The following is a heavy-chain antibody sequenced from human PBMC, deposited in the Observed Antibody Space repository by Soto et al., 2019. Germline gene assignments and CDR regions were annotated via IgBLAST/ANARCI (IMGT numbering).Heavy chain of an antibody. CDR3: AAGWLQFLEWFTQTYYGMDV. CDR2: IVVGSGNT. Sequence: SVELCCKDSGVTFNNTAGQWVRQDKKQRLEWIGWIVVGSGNTNYAQKFQERVTITRDMSTSTAYMELSSLRSEDTAVYYCAAGWLQFLEWFTQTYYGMDVWGQGTTVTVSS. J-gene: IGHJ6*02. V-gene: IGHV1-58*01. CDR1: GVTFNNTA. D-gene: IGHD3-3*01.